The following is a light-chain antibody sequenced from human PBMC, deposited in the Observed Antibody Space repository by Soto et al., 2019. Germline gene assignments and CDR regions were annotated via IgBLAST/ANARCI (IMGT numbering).Light chain of an antibody. Sequence: DIQLTQSPSFLSASVGDRVTITCRASQDISDYLAWYQQRPGKAPKLLIYAASTLQSGVPSRFSGSGSGTEFTLTISSLQAEDFATYFCQESYTSPAVSFGGGTKVDIK. CDR2: AAS. J-gene: IGKJ4*01. CDR3: QESYTSPAVS. V-gene: IGKV1-9*01. CDR1: QDISDY.